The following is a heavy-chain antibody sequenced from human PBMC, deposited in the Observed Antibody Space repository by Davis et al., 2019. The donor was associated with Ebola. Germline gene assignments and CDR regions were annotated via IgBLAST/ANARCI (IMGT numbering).Heavy chain of an antibody. J-gene: IGHJ3*02. CDR2: IYYSGST. CDR1: GGSVGSDY. V-gene: IGHV4-59*02. D-gene: IGHD3-22*01. CDR3: ARESYYYDSSGYYRGAFDI. Sequence: SETLSLTCSVSGGSVGSDYWSWIRQPPGKGLEWIGYIYYSGSTNYNPSLKSRVTISVDTSKNQFSLKLSSVTAANTAVYYCARESYYYDSSGYYRGAFDIWGQGTMVTVSS.